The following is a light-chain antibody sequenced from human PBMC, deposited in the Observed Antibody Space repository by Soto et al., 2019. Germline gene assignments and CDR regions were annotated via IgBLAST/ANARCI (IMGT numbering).Light chain of an antibody. Sequence: QSVLTQPASVSGSPGQSITISCTGTSSDVGSDNLVSWYQQHPGKAPKLMSYEGSKRPSGVSNRFSGSKSGNTASLTISGLQAEDEADYYCCSYAGSSTAIFGGGTKLTVL. CDR1: SSDVGSDNL. J-gene: IGLJ2*01. CDR3: CSYAGSSTAI. CDR2: EGS. V-gene: IGLV2-23*01.